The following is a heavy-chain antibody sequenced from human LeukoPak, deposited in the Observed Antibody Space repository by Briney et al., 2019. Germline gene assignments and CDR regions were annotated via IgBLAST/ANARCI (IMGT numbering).Heavy chain of an antibody. CDR3: ARGRRTAMATTYFDY. CDR1: GFTFSSYS. CDR2: INHSGST. Sequence: GSLRLSCAASGFTFSSYSMNWVRQAPGKGLEWIGEINHSGSTNYNPSLKSRVTISVDTSKNQFSLKLSSVTAADTAVYYCARGRRTAMATTYFDYWGQGTLVTVSS. V-gene: IGHV4-34*01. J-gene: IGHJ4*02. D-gene: IGHD5-18*01.